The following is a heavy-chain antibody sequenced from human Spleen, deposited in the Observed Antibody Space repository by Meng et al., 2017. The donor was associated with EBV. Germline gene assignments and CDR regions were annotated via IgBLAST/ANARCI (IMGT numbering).Heavy chain of an antibody. J-gene: IGHJ4*02. Sequence: VRLGSSGREGKKPGASLRAPCKVSGYTLTGNYMHWVRQAPGQGLEWMGRIIPNSGGTYYAQKFQGRVTMTTDTSISTAYMELSRLTSDDTAVYYCARGGTRTFNNNKTYWGRGTLVTVSS. CDR2: IIPNSGGT. D-gene: IGHD1/OR15-1a*01. V-gene: IGHV1-2*06. CDR1: GYTLTGNY. CDR3: ARGGTRTFNNNKTY.